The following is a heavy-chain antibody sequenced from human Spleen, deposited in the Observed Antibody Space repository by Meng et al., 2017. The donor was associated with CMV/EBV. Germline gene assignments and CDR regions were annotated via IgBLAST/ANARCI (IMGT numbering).Heavy chain of an antibody. V-gene: IGHV3-15*01. CDR1: GFTFNIYG. Sequence: GESLKISCVASGFTFNIYGMHWVRQAPGKGLEWVGRIKSKTDGGTTDYAAPVKGRFTISRDDSKNTLYLQMNSLKTEDTAVYYCTTDMVGATSKHYYYYGMDVWGQGTTVTVSS. CDR3: TTDMVGATSKHYYYYGMDV. J-gene: IGHJ6*02. CDR2: IKSKTDGGTT. D-gene: IGHD1-26*01.